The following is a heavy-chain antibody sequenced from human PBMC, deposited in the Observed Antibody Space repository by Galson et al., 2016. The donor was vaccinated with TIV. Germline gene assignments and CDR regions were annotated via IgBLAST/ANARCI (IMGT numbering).Heavy chain of an antibody. V-gene: IGHV3-11*01. J-gene: IGHJ6*02. D-gene: IGHD1-26*01. Sequence: SLRLSCAASGFALSDYYMTWIRQAPGQGLEWLSFINYGGSPKYDADSMKRRLTTSRDIAKNSIYLDMSSLRAGDTAVYYCARYSGMFYALDVWGQGTTVTVSS. CDR1: GFALSDYY. CDR3: ARYSGMFYALDV. CDR2: INYGGSPK.